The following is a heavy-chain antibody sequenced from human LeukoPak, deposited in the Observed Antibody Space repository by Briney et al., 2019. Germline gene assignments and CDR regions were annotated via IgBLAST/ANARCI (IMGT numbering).Heavy chain of an antibody. CDR2: IRYDGNIK. V-gene: IGHV3-30*02. J-gene: IGHJ4*02. D-gene: IGHD6-13*01. Sequence: PGGSLRLSCAASGFTFSSYGIHWVRQAPGKGLEWVAFIRYDGNIKYYADSVKGRFTISRDNSQNTLYLQMSSLRTEDTAVYYCAKGGSSSWDYFDYWGQGTLVTVSS. CDR3: AKGGSSSWDYFDY. CDR1: GFTFSSYG.